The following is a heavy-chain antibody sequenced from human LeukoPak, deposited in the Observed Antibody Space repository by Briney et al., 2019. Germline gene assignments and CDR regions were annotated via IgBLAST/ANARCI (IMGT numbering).Heavy chain of an antibody. D-gene: IGHD3-22*01. CDR1: GYTFTSYD. Sequence: ASVKVSCKASGYTFTSYDINWVRQATGQGLEWMGWISAYNGNTNYAQKLQGRVTMTTDTSTSTAYMELRSLRSDDTAVYYCARVHYDGYYFDYWGQGTLVTVSS. V-gene: IGHV1-18*01. CDR2: ISAYNGNT. CDR3: ARVHYDGYYFDY. J-gene: IGHJ4*02.